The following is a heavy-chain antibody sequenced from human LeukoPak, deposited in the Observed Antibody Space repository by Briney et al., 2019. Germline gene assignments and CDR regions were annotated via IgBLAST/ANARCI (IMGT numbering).Heavy chain of an antibody. Sequence: RPSETLPLTCAVYGGSFSGYYWSWIRQPPGKGLEWIGEINHSGSTNYNPSLKSRVTISVDTSKNQFSLKLSSVTAADTAVYYCARRRSYGDYPFDYWGQGTLVTVSS. D-gene: IGHD4-17*01. CDR1: GGSFSGYY. CDR2: INHSGST. CDR3: ARRRSYGDYPFDY. V-gene: IGHV4-34*01. J-gene: IGHJ4*02.